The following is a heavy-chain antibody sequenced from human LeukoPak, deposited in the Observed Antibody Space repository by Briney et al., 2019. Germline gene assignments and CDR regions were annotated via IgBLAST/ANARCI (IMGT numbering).Heavy chain of an antibody. D-gene: IGHD3-22*01. J-gene: IGHJ4*02. CDR2: TYYSGST. CDR1: GGSISSHY. CDR3: ARGGGVTYYDSTGYLWYFDY. Sequence: SETLSLTCTVSGGSISSHYWSWIRQPPGKGLEWIGYTYYSGSTKFNPSLKSRVTISVDTSKNQFSLKLSSVTAADTAVYYCARGGGVTYYDSTGYLWYFDYWGQGTLVTVSS. V-gene: IGHV4-59*11.